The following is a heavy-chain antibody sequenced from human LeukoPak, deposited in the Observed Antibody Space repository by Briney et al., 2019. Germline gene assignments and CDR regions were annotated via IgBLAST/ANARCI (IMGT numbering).Heavy chain of an antibody. J-gene: IGHJ6*02. CDR2: INPNTGGT. Sequence: ASVKVSCKTSGYTFTGYYMHWVRLAPGQGLEWMGWINPNTGGTNYALKFQGRVTMTRDTSTSTAFMELIRLRSDDTAVYYCARGGPYCAGGSCLDYFYYGLDVWGQGTTITVSS. V-gene: IGHV1-2*02. CDR3: ARGGPYCAGGSCLDYFYYGLDV. D-gene: IGHD2-15*01. CDR1: GYTFTGYY.